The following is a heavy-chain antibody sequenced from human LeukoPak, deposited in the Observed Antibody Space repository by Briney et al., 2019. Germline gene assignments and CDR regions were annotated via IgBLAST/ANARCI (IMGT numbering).Heavy chain of an antibody. J-gene: IGHJ4*02. CDR1: GFTFSAFW. V-gene: IGHV3-7*01. CDR2: IKQDGSEK. D-gene: IGHD6-19*01. Sequence: GGSLRLSCAASGFTFSAFWMSWVRQAPGKGLEWVANIKQDGSEKYYVDSVKGRFTISRDNAKNPLYLQMNSLRAEDTAVYYCARVGDSSGWQYYLDYWGQGTLVTVSS. CDR3: ARVGDSSGWQYYLDY.